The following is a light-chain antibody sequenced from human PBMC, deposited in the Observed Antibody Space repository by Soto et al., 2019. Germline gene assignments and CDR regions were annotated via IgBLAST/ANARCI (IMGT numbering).Light chain of an antibody. J-gene: IGLJ1*01. CDR3: SSYTSSTTYV. Sequence: QSVLTQPASVSASPGQSIAISCTGSSSDVGGYNYVSWYQQRPGKAPKLTIYDVSNRPSGVSNRFSGSKSGNTASLTISGLQAEDEADYYCSSYTSSTTYVFGAGTKVTVL. CDR1: SSDVGGYNY. CDR2: DVS. V-gene: IGLV2-14*01.